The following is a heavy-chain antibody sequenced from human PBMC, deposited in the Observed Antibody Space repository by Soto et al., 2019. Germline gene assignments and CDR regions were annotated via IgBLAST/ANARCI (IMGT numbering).Heavy chain of an antibody. V-gene: IGHV3-23*01. Sequence: VGSLRLSCASSVFTFSSYAMSCVRHSPGKWLEWVSAISGSGGSTYYADSVKGRFTISRDNSKNTLYLQMNSLRAEDTAVYYCTGVGDPLNDDAFHMWGQGT. CDR1: VFTFSSYA. CDR3: TGVGDPLNDDAFHM. D-gene: IGHD1-26*01. CDR2: ISGSGGST. J-gene: IGHJ3*02.